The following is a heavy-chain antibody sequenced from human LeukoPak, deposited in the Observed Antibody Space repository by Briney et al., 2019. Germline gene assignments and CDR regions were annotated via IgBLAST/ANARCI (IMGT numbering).Heavy chain of an antibody. V-gene: IGHV4-39*07. D-gene: IGHD6-13*01. Sequence: PSETLSLTCTVSGGSISSSSYYWGWIRQPPGKGLEWIGSIYYSGSTNYNPSLKSRVTMSVDTSKNQFSLKLSSVTAADTAVYYCAREKAAAGQSEIDYWGQGTLVTVSS. CDR3: AREKAAAGQSEIDY. CDR1: GGSISSSSYY. CDR2: IYYSGST. J-gene: IGHJ4*02.